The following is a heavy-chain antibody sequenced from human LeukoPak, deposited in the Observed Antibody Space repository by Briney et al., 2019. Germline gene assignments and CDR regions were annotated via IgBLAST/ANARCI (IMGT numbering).Heavy chain of an antibody. CDR3: ARGDDSGYYDYFDY. J-gene: IGHJ4*02. CDR1: GFTVDSNY. V-gene: IGHV3-53*01. D-gene: IGHD3-22*01. CDR2: IYTGGNT. Sequence: GGSLRLSCAASGFTVDSNYLSWVRQAPGKGLEWVSTIYTGGNTYYAASVEGRFTISRDFSKNTVFLHMNSPRAEDTAMYYCARGDDSGYYDYFDYWGQGALVTVSS.